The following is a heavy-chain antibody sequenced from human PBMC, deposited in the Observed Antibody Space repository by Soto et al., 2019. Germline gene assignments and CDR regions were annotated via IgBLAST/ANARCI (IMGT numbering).Heavy chain of an antibody. CDR1: GYTFTSYA. D-gene: IGHD3-3*01. J-gene: IGHJ4*02. CDR2: INAGNGNT. CDR3: ARAWSIPSHFYY. Sequence: QVQLVQSGAEVKKPGASVKVSCKASGYTFTSYAMHWVRQAPGQRLEWMGWINAGNGNTKYSQKFQVRVTITRDTSASTAYMEMSSLRSEDTAVYYCARAWSIPSHFYYWGKGTLVTVSS. V-gene: IGHV1-3*01.